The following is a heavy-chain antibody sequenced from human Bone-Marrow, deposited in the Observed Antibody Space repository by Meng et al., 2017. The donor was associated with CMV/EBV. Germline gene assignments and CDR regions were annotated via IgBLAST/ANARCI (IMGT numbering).Heavy chain of an antibody. J-gene: IGHJ4*02. Sequence: VSLVESGGGLVKPGGSLRLSCADSGFTFSNAWMSWGRQAPGKGLEWVGRIKSKTDGGTTDYAAPVKGRFTISRDDSKNTLYLQMNSLKTEDTAVYYCTTVVAATLPPYWGQGTLVTVSS. CDR1: GFTFSNAW. D-gene: IGHD2-15*01. CDR3: TTVVAATLPPY. CDR2: IKSKTDGGTT. V-gene: IGHV3-15*01.